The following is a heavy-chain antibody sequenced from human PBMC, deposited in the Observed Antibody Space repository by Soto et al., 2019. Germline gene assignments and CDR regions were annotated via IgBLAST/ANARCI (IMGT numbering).Heavy chain of an antibody. D-gene: IGHD2-15*01. J-gene: IGHJ4*02. CDR2: ISYDGSNK. CDR1: GLTFSSYG. CDR3: AKESKRYCSGGGCLHFDS. Sequence: GGSLRLSCAASGLTFSSYGMHWVRQAPGKGLEWVAGISYDGSNKYYADSVKGRFTNSRDNSKNPLYLQMTSLRAEDTAVYHCAKESKRYCSGGGCLHFDSWGQGTLVTVSS. V-gene: IGHV3-30*18.